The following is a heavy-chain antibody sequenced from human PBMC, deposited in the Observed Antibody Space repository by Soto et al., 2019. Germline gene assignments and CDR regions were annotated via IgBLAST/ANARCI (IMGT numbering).Heavy chain of an antibody. D-gene: IGHD2-15*01. V-gene: IGHV3-33*01. CDR1: GFTFSSYG. Sequence: PGESLRLSCAAYGFTFSSYGMHWVRQAPGKGLEWVAVIWYDGSNKYYADSVKGRFTISRDNSKNTLYLQMNSLRAGDTAVYYCARDCGYCSGGSCYCTDAFDIWGQGTMVTVSS. J-gene: IGHJ3*02. CDR3: ARDCGYCSGGSCYCTDAFDI. CDR2: IWYDGSNK.